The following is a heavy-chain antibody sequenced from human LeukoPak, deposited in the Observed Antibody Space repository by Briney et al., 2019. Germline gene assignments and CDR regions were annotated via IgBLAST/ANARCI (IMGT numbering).Heavy chain of an antibody. J-gene: IGHJ3*02. D-gene: IGHD3-10*01. CDR2: IYDSRTT. CDR1: GGSISSTSYY. Sequence: SETLSLTCTVSGGSISSTSYYWGWIRQPPGRGLEWIASIYDSRTTHYNPSLKSRLTISVDTSKNQFSLRLSYVTAADAATYYCARPYHYDSGSRGTAFDIWGQGTMVTVSS. V-gene: IGHV4-39*01. CDR3: ARPYHYDSGSRGTAFDI.